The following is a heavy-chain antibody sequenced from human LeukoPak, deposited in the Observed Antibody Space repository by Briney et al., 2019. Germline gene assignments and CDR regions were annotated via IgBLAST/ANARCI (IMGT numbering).Heavy chain of an antibody. V-gene: IGHV3-30*02. CDR1: GFTFSSYG. CDR2: IRYDGSNK. CDR3: AKDRVVVVPAATGGFDY. D-gene: IGHD2-2*01. Sequence: GGSLRLSCAASGFTFSSYGMHWVRQAPGKGLEWVAFIRYDGSNKYYADSVKGRFTISRDNSKNTLYLQMNSLRAEDTAVYYCAKDRVVVVPAATGGFDYWGQGTLVTVSS. J-gene: IGHJ4*02.